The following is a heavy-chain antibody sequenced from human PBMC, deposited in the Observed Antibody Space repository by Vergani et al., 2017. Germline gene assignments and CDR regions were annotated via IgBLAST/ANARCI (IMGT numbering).Heavy chain of an antibody. V-gene: IGHV3-11*04. Sequence: QVQLVESGGGLVKPGGSLRLSCAASGFTFSDYYMTWIRQAPGKGLELISYISGSGHTKYYADSVKGRFAISRDNAKNSLYLQMNNLRVEDTAVYYCARDLLPGTLLLLAYWGQGTLISVSS. D-gene: IGHD1-7*01. CDR3: ARDLLPGTLLLLAY. J-gene: IGHJ4*02. CDR2: ISGSGHTK. CDR1: GFTFSDYY.